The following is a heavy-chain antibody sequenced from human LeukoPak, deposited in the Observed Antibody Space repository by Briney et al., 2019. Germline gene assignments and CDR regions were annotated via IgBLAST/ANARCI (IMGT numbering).Heavy chain of an antibody. CDR1: GGSISSYY. D-gene: IGHD2-2*01. CDR3: ARDGSVVPAATGAFDI. J-gene: IGHJ3*02. CDR2: IYYSGST. Sequence: SETLSLTCTVSGGSISSYYWSWIRQPPGKGLEWIGYIYYSGSTNYNPSLKSRVTISVDTSKNQFSLKLSSVTAADTAVYYCARDGSVVPAATGAFDIWGQGTMVTVSS. V-gene: IGHV4-59*01.